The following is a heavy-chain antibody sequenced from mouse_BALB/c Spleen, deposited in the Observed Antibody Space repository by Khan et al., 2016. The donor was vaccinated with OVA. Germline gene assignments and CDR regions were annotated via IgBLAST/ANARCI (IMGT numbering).Heavy chain of an antibody. CDR2: INPSTGYT. CDR1: GYTFISYW. D-gene: IGHD2-1*01. V-gene: IGHV1-7*01. Sequence: QVQLKQSGTELAKPGASVKMSCKASGYTFISYWMHWVKQRPGQGLEWIGYINPSTGYTEYNQRFKDKATLTTDKSSNTAYMQLSSLTSEDSAVYYCTRRRLYGIFVYGGQGTRVTVSA. CDR3: TRRRLYGIFVY. J-gene: IGHJ3*01.